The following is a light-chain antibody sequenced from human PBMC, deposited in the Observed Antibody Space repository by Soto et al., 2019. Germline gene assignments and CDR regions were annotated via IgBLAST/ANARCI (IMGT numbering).Light chain of an antibody. Sequence: DIQMTQSPSTLSASVGDRIIICCRATQSISNWLACYQQKPGKAPKLIIFDASRLESGVPSRFSGSGSGAEFTLTISNLQPDDFATYYCQHYTTSSPTWTFGQGTKVDIK. V-gene: IGKV1-5*01. J-gene: IGKJ1*01. CDR2: DAS. CDR1: QSISNW. CDR3: QHYTTSSPTWT.